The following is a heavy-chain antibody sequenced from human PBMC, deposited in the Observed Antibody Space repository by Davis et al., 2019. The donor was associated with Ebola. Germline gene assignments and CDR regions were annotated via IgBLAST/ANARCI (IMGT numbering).Heavy chain of an antibody. V-gene: IGHV1-46*02. J-gene: IGHJ4*02. CDR2: INPSGGTT. Sequence: AASVKVSCKASGYTFNIYYMYWVRQAPGQGLEWMGIINPSGGTTSYAQKFQGRVTITRETSTSTVYMELISLRSEDTAVYYCASPGIAAGAPRYWGQGTLVTVSS. CDR3: ASPGIAAGAPRY. CDR1: GYTFNIYY. D-gene: IGHD6-13*01.